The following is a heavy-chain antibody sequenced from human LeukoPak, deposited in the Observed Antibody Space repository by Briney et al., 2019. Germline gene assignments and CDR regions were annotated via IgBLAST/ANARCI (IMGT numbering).Heavy chain of an antibody. CDR2: ISGSGGST. D-gene: IGHD3-22*01. Sequence: GGSLRLSCAASGFTFSSYAMSWVRQAPGKGLEWVSAISGSGGSTYYADSVKGRFTISRDNSKNTLYLQMNSLRAEDTAVYYCATVPPYYYDSSGYSHYFDYWGQGTLVTVSS. CDR3: ATVPPYYYDSSGYSHYFDY. J-gene: IGHJ4*02. V-gene: IGHV3-23*01. CDR1: GFTFSSYA.